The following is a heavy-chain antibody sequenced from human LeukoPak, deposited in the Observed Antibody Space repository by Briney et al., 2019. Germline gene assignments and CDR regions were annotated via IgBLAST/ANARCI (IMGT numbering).Heavy chain of an antibody. V-gene: IGHV3-21*01. D-gene: IGHD6-13*01. Sequence: GGSLRLSCAAYGFTFSTNSMNWVRQAPGKGLEWVSSISSSSSYIYYADSVKGRFTISRDDAKNSLYLQMNSLRAEDTAVYYCASECIAATAMDVWGKGTTVTVSS. CDR3: ASECIAATAMDV. J-gene: IGHJ6*04. CDR2: ISSSSSYI. CDR1: GFTFSTNS.